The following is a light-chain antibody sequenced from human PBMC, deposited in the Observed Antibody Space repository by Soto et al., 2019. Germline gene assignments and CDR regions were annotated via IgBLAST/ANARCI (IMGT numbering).Light chain of an antibody. Sequence: DIQMAQSPSSVSASVGDRVTITCRASQSVSIWLAWYQQKPGKAPRLLIYDAASLKTGVPSRFSGSGSGTNFTLTISSLQPDDFATYYCQYDSSFGQGTKVDIK. V-gene: IGKV1-5*01. CDR3: QYDSS. J-gene: IGKJ2*01. CDR1: QSVSIW. CDR2: DAA.